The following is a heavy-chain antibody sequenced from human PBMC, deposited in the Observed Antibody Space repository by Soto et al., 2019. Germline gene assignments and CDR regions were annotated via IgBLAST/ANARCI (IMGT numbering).Heavy chain of an antibody. CDR1: GFTFSNYN. CDR2: ISTRSHYI. J-gene: IGHJ4*02. V-gene: IGHV3-21*01. CDR3: AKDRQYPRDYFHY. Sequence: GGSLRLSCAASGFTFSNYNMNWVRQAPGKGLEWVASISTRSHYIYYADSLKGRFTISRDNAKNSVDLQISSLRAEDTAVYYCAKDRQYPRDYFHYWGQGTLVTVSS. D-gene: IGHD4-4*01.